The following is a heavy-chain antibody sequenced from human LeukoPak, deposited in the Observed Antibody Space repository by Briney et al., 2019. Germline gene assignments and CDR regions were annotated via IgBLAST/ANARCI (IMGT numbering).Heavy chain of an antibody. J-gene: IGHJ4*02. V-gene: IGHV4-31*03. CDR2: IYYSGST. D-gene: IGHD5-12*01. CDR1: GGSISSGGYY. Sequence: SQTLSLTCTVSGGSISSGGYYWSWIRQHPGRGLEWIGYIYYSGSTYYNPSLKSRVTISVDTSKNQFSLKLSSVTAADTAVYYCARGSGYAGVFDYWGQGTLVTVSS. CDR3: ARGSGYAGVFDY.